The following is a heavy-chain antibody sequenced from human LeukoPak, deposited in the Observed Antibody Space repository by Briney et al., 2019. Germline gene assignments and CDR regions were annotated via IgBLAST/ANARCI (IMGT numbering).Heavy chain of an antibody. CDR1: GFTFSDSW. CDR2: IDSSGITI. D-gene: IGHD4-17*01. Sequence: GGSLRLSCVASGFTFSDSWMNWLRQAPGKGLEWVSHIDSSGITIYYGDSVKGRFTISRDNAKNSIYLQMDSLRVEDTAIYYCARDSVGDLLDYWGQGTPVTVSS. V-gene: IGHV3-48*04. CDR3: ARDSVGDLLDY. J-gene: IGHJ4*02.